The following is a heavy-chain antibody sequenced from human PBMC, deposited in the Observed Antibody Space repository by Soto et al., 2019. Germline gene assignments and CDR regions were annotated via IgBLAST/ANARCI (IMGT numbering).Heavy chain of an antibody. CDR2: INAGNGNT. CDR3: ARLTDVGYISGY. V-gene: IGHV1-3*01. J-gene: IGHJ4*02. CDR1: GYTLTSYA. D-gene: IGHD6-25*01. Sequence: QVQLVQSEAEVKKPGASVKVSCKASGYTLTSYAMHWVRQAPGQRLEWMGWINAGNGNTKYSQKFQGRVTITRDTPASTAYMELSTLRSEDTPVYYSARLTDVGYISGYWCQVTLATSST.